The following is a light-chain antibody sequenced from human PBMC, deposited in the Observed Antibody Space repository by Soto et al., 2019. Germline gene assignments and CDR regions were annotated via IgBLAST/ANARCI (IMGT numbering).Light chain of an antibody. Sequence: SPLYPPATPGEPAPPSRRSNQSPLHTNGHNYLYWYLQRPGQSPQLLIHLSSNRASGVPDRFSGIGSGTDFTLKISRVEPEDVGVYYCMQARQTPQTFGQGPKVDIK. CDR2: LSS. CDR3: MQARQTPQT. CDR1: QSPLHTNGHNY. V-gene: IGKV2-28*01. J-gene: IGKJ1*01.